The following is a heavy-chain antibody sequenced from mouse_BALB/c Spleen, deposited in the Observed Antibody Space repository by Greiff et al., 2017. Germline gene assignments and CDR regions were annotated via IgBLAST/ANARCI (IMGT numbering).Heavy chain of an antibody. CDR3: AREGVRYCFGY. Sequence: EVQLVESGGGLVQPGGSRKLSCAASGFTFSSFGMHWVRQAPEKGLEWVAYISSGSSTIYYADTVKGRFTISRDNPKNTLFLQMTSLRSEDTAMYYCAREGVRYCFGYWGQGTTLTVSS. CDR1: GFTFSSFG. CDR2: ISSGSSTI. D-gene: IGHD1-1*01. J-gene: IGHJ2*01. V-gene: IGHV5-17*02.